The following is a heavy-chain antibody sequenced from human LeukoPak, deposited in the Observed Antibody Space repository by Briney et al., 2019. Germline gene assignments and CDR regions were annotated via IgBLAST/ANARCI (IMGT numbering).Heavy chain of an antibody. Sequence: GGSLRLSCAASGFTFSTYSMTWVRQAPGKGLEWVSYISTNSDTIYYADSVKGRFTISRDNAKNSLYLQMNSLRGEDTAVYYCAARVPYYATGDDYWGQGTLVTVSS. CDR1: GFTFSTYS. CDR3: AARVPYYATGDDY. CDR2: ISTNSDTI. D-gene: IGHD3-22*01. V-gene: IGHV3-48*01. J-gene: IGHJ4*02.